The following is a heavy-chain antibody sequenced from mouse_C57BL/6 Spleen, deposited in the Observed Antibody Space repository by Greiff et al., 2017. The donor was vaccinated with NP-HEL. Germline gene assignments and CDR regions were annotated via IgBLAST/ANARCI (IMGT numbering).Heavy chain of an antibody. CDR3: AKNDYEGGAMDY. CDR1: GFSLTSYG. CDR2: IWRGGST. D-gene: IGHD2-4*01. Sequence: QVQLKESGPGLVQPSQSLSITCTVSGFSLTSYGVHWVRQSPGKGLEWLGVIWRGGSTDYNAAFMSRLSITKDNSKSQAFFKMNSLQADDTAIYYCAKNDYEGGAMDYWGQGTSVTVSS. J-gene: IGHJ4*01. V-gene: IGHV2-5*01.